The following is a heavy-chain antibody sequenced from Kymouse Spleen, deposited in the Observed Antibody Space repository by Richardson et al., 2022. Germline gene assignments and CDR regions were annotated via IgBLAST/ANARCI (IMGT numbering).Heavy chain of an antibody. CDR3: STSCYSSSSGDYYYYYGMDV. D-gene: IGHD2-2*02,IGHD6-6*01. Sequence: QVQLVESGGGVVQPGRSLRLSCAASGFTFSSYGMHWVRQAPGKGLEWVAVIWYDGSNKYYADSVKGRFTISRDNSKNTLYLQMNSLRAEDTAVYYCSTSCYSSSSGDYYYYYGMDVWGQGTTVTVSS. J-gene: IGHJ6*02. V-gene: IGHV3-33*01. CDR2: IWYDGSNK. CDR1: GFTFSSYG.